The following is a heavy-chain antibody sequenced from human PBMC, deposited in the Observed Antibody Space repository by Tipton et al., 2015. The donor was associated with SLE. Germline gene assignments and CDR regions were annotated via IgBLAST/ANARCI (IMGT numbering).Heavy chain of an antibody. CDR3: AREDCSSATCYYDY. D-gene: IGHD2-2*01. CDR2: IYDSGIT. J-gene: IGHJ4*02. CDR1: GGSISSGDFY. Sequence: TLSLTCTVSGGSISSGDFYWTWIRQHTGKGLEWIGYIYDSGITYYNLSLKSRVTISADTSNNQFSLRLSSATAADTAVYYCAREDCSSATCYYDYWGQGTLVTVSS. V-gene: IGHV4-31*03.